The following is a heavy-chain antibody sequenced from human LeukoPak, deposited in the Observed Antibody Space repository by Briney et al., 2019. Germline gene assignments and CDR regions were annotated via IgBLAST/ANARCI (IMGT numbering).Heavy chain of an antibody. V-gene: IGHV3-30*09. D-gene: IGHD1-26*01. CDR1: GFTFSNYA. CDR3: ARVDWEGSGSYYFDY. Sequence: QPGRSLRLSCAASGFTFSNYAIHWVRQAPGMGLEWVAVISYDGSNKYYADSVKGRFAISRDNSKNTLFLQMNNLRAEDTAVYYCARVDWEGSGSYYFDYWGQGTLVTVSS. CDR2: ISYDGSNK. J-gene: IGHJ4*02.